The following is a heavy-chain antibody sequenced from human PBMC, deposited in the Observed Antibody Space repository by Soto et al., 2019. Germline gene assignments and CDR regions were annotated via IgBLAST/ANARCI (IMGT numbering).Heavy chain of an antibody. CDR3: ASQKTVIRGPLSSNWFDP. Sequence: XESLKIYCKGYGYTFTDYWIGWVRQMPGKGLELIGLIYPGDSDTRYSPSFQGRVTISADKSISTAFLQWSSLRASDTAMYYCASQKTVIRGPLSSNWFDPSGQGPLVTVS. CDR2: IYPGDSDT. D-gene: IGHD1-1*01. V-gene: IGHV5-51*01. CDR1: GYTFTDYW. J-gene: IGHJ5*02.